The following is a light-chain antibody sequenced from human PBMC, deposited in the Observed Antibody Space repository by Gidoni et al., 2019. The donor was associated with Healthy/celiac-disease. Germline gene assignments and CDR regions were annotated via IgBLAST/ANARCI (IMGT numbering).Light chain of an antibody. CDR1: KWGDKY. Sequence: SYELTQPHSVSVSPGQTANITCSGDKWGDKYACWYKQKPGQSPVLGIYQDSKRTSGIPERFSGSNSGYTATLTIIGTQAMDEADYYCQAWDSSTHVVFGGGTTLTVL. V-gene: IGLV3-1*01. CDR3: QAWDSSTHVV. CDR2: QDS. J-gene: IGLJ2*01.